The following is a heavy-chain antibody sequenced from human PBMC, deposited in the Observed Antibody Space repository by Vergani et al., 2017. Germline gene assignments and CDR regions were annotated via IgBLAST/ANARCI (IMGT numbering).Heavy chain of an antibody. Sequence: QVQLVESEGGVVQPGRSLTLSCVASGFTFSSHGMHWVRQAPGKGLEWVAVIWYDGSNKYYGDPVKGRFTISRDNSKNTLYLQMNSLRVEDTAVYYCARWGNEKRLDSWGQGTLVTVSS. V-gene: IGHV3-33*01. CDR2: IWYDGSNK. D-gene: IGHD1-1*01. CDR3: ARWGNEKRLDS. CDR1: GFTFSSHG. J-gene: IGHJ5*01.